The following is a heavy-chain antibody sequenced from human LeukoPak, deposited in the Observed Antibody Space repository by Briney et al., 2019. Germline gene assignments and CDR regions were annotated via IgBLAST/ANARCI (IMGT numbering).Heavy chain of an antibody. CDR2: IDPSGGST. V-gene: IGHV1-46*01. Sequence: ASVKVSCKASGYTFTGYYMHWVRQAPGQGLEWMGIIDPSGGSTTYAQKFQGRVTVTRDMSTRTVYMELSSLRSEDTAVYYCARADSYGDYDFWGQGTLVTASS. J-gene: IGHJ4*02. D-gene: IGHD4-17*01. CDR1: GYTFTGYY. CDR3: ARADSYGDYDF.